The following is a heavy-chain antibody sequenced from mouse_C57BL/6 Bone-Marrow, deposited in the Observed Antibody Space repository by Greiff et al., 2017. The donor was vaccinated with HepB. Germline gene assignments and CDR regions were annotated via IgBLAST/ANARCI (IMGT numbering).Heavy chain of an antibody. Sequence: VQLQQSGPELVKPGASVKIPCKASGYTFTDYNMDWVKQSHGKSLEWIGDINPNNGGTIYNQKFKGKATLTVDKSSSTAYMELRSLTSEDTAVYYCAREGIYYYGSIYAMDYWGQGTSVTVSS. CDR3: AREGIYYYGSIYAMDY. J-gene: IGHJ4*01. D-gene: IGHD1-1*01. V-gene: IGHV1-18*01. CDR1: GYTFTDYN. CDR2: INPNNGGT.